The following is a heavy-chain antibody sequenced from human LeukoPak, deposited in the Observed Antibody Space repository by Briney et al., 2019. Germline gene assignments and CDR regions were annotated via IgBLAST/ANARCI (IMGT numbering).Heavy chain of an antibody. J-gene: IGHJ4*02. CDR3: ARQKARGSIAVAGRPFDY. D-gene: IGHD6-19*01. V-gene: IGHV4-4*07. CDR1: GGSISSYY. CDR2: IYTSGST. Sequence: SETLSLTCTVSGGSISSYYWSWIRQPAGKGLEWIGRIYTSGSTNYNPSLKSRVTISVDTSKNQFSLKLSSVTAADTAVYYCARQKARGSIAVAGRPFDYWGQGTLVTVSS.